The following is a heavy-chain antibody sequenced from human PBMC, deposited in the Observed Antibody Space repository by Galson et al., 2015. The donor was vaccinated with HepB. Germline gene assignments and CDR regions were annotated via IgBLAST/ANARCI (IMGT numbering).Heavy chain of an antibody. Sequence: SLRLSCAASGFTFSSYGMHWVRQAPGKGLEWVAVISYDGSNKYYADSVKGRFTISRDNSKNTLYLQMNSLRAEDTAVYYCAKDSRSGGLDYWGQGTLVTVSS. D-gene: IGHD3-16*01. CDR2: ISYDGSNK. CDR1: GFTFSSYG. CDR3: AKDSRSGGLDY. V-gene: IGHV3-30*18. J-gene: IGHJ4*02.